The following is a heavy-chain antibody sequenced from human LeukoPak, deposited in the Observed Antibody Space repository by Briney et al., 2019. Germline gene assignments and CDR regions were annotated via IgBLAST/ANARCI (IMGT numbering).Heavy chain of an antibody. J-gene: IGHJ4*02. Sequence: GGSLRLSCAASGFTFDDYAMHWVRQVPGKGLEWVSLISWGGYNTYYADSVKGRFTISRDNAKHSLYLQMNSLRAEDTAVYYCARDDSGLLPAGYYFDYWGQGTLVTVSS. CDR3: ARDDSGLLPAGYYFDY. CDR1: GFTFDDYA. CDR2: ISWGGYNT. V-gene: IGHV3-43D*03. D-gene: IGHD3-22*01.